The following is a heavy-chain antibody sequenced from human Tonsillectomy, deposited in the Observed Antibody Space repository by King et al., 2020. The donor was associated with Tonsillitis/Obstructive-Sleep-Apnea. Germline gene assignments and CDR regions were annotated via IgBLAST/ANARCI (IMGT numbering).Heavy chain of an antibody. CDR1: GFTFSSYW. V-gene: IGHV3-7*03. J-gene: IGHJ3*02. Sequence: VQLVESGGGLVQPGGSLRLSCAASGFTFSSYWMSWVRQAPGKGLEWVANIKEDGSEKYYVDSVKGRFIISRDNAKNSLYLQMNSLRAEDTAVYYCARVWDYFDSSGYRAFDIWGQGTMVTVSS. CDR3: ARVWDYFDSSGYRAFDI. CDR2: IKEDGSEK. D-gene: IGHD3-22*01.